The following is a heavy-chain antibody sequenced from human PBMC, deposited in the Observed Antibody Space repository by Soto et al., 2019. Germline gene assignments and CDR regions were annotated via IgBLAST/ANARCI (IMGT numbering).Heavy chain of an antibody. V-gene: IGHV4-59*11. D-gene: IGHD3-3*01. CDR2: IYYNGNT. Sequence: SETLSLTCTVSGGSISNHYWSWIRQPPGKGLEWIGYIYYNGNTNYNPPLKSRVTISVDTSKNQFSLKLSSVTAADTAVYYCARTGSLSFGVWYFDLWGRGTLVTVSS. J-gene: IGHJ2*01. CDR3: ARTGSLSFGVWYFDL. CDR1: GGSISNHY.